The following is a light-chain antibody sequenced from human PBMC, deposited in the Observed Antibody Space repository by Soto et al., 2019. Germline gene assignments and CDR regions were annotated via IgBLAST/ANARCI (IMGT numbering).Light chain of an antibody. CDR1: SSDVRSYNL. CDR2: EGN. V-gene: IGLV2-23*01. Sequence: QSALTQPASVSGSPGQSITMSCAGASSDVRSYNLVSWYQQYPGKAPKLIIYEGNKRPSGVSNRFSGSGSGNTASLTISGLQAEDAADYYCCSYTGSSTSFGGGTKLTVL. J-gene: IGLJ3*02. CDR3: CSYTGSSTS.